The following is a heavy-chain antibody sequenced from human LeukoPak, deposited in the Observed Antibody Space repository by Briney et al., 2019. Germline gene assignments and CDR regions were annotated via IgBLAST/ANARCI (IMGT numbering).Heavy chain of an antibody. D-gene: IGHD1-26*01. CDR1: GGSISSYY. CDR2: IYYSGNT. V-gene: IGHV4-59*12. Sequence: PSETLSLTCTVSGGSISSYYWSWIRQPPGKGLEWIGYIYYSGNTYYNPSLKSRVTISVDTSKNQLSLKLSSVTAADTAVYYCARGSSLLSRTLLDYWGQGTLVTVSS. CDR3: ARGSSLLSRTLLDY. J-gene: IGHJ4*02.